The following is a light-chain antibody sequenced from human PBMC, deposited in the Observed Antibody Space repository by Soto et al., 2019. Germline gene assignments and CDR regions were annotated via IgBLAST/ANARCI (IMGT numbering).Light chain of an antibody. CDR1: QSVSSSY. Sequence: EIVLTQSPGTLSLSPGERATLSCRASQSVSSSYLAWYQQKPGQAPRLLIYGASNRATGIPDRFSGSGPGTDFTLTISSLEPEDFAVYYCQQRSNWPPITFGQGTRLEIK. V-gene: IGKV3D-20*02. J-gene: IGKJ5*01. CDR3: QQRSNWPPIT. CDR2: GAS.